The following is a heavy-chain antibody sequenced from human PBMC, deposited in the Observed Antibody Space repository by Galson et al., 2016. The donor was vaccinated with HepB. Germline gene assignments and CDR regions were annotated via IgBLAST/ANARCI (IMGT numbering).Heavy chain of an antibody. CDR1: GFSLSPSGVG. CDR3: AHYSYPSGSQTSGFEI. Sequence: PALVKPTQTLTLTCTFSGFSLSPSGVGVGWIRQPPGKALEWLALLYWGDDKRYSPSVKSRVTVTKDTSKNEVVLTMATTDPVDTATYYCAHYSYPSGSQTSGFEIRGQGTVVSGSS. V-gene: IGHV2-5*02. J-gene: IGHJ3*02. CDR2: LYWGDDK. D-gene: IGHD3-10*01.